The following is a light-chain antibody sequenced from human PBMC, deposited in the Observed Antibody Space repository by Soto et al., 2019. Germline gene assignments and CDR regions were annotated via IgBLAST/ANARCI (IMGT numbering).Light chain of an antibody. V-gene: IGKV3-15*01. Sequence: EIVMTQSPATLSVSPGERATLSCRASQSVSSNLAWYQQKPGQAPRLLIYRASTRSTGIPARFSGSGSGTEFNLTISSLQSEDFAVYYCQQYNNWHPYTFGQGTKLEIK. CDR3: QQYNNWHPYT. CDR2: RAS. CDR1: QSVSSN. J-gene: IGKJ2*01.